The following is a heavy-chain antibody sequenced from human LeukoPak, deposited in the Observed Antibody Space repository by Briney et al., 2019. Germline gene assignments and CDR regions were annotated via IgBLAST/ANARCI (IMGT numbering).Heavy chain of an antibody. CDR3: ARDLDQYYYDSSGYGY. CDR1: GGSISSSNW. D-gene: IGHD3-22*01. J-gene: IGHJ4*02. CDR2: IYHSGST. Sequence: SETLSLTCAVSGGSISSSNWWSWVRQPPGKGLEWIGEIYHSGSTNYNPSLKSRVTISVDKSKNQFSLKLSSVTAADTAVYYCARDLDQYYYDSSGYGYWGQGTLVTVSS. V-gene: IGHV4-4*02.